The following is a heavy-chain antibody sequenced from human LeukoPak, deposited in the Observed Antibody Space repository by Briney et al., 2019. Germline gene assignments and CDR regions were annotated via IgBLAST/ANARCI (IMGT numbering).Heavy chain of an antibody. D-gene: IGHD2-15*01. CDR2: INPNSGGT. Sequence: GASVKVSCKASGYTFTGYYMHWVRQAPGQGLEWMGWINPNSGGTNYAQNFQGRVTMTRDTSISTAYMELSRLRSDDTAVYYCARGEYCRGGSCYSDYWGQRTLVTLSS. CDR1: GYTFTGYY. J-gene: IGHJ4*02. CDR3: ARGEYCRGGSCYSDY. V-gene: IGHV1-2*02.